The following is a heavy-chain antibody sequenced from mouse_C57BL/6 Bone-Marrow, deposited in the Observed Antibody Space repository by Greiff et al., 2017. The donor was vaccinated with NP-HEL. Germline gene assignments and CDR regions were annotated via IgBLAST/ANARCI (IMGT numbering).Heavy chain of an antibody. J-gene: IGHJ4*01. CDR2: IRSKSSNYAT. CDR3: VRDRWGGDY. Sequence: EVQLVESGGGLVQPQGSLKLSCAASGFTLNTYAMHWVRQAPGKGLEWVDRIRSKSSNYATYYADSVKDRFTISRDDSQSMRYLQMNNLKTEDTAMYYCVRDRWGGDYWGQGTSVTVSS. D-gene: IGHD4-1*01. V-gene: IGHV10-3*01. CDR1: GFTLNTYA.